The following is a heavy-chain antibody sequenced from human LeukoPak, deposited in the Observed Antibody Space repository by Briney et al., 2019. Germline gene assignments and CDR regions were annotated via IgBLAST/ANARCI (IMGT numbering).Heavy chain of an antibody. V-gene: IGHV1-8*01. D-gene: IGHD3-10*01. CDR1: GYTLTSYD. CDR2: MNPNRGNT. J-gene: IGHJ4*02. Sequence: ASVKDSCKASGYTLTSYDINWVRPATGQGLDWMGWMNPNRGNTGYAQKFQGRVTMTRNTSISTAYMELSSVRSEDTGVYYCAVQGGSGSSIREDYWGQGTLVTVSS. CDR3: AVQGGSGSSIREDY.